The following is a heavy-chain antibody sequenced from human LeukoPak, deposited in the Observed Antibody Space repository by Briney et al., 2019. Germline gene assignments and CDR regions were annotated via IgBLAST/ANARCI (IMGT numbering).Heavy chain of an antibody. D-gene: IGHD3-16*01. CDR1: GFTFSSYA. CDR2: ISSSSSTI. CDR3: ARGGEGRFGFDY. Sequence: GSLRLSCAASGFTFSSYAMNWVRQAPGKGLEWLSYISSSSSTIYYADSVKGRFTISRDDAKNSLYLQMNSLRAEDTAVYYCARGGEGRFGFDYWGQGTLVTVSS. V-gene: IGHV3-48*04. J-gene: IGHJ4*02.